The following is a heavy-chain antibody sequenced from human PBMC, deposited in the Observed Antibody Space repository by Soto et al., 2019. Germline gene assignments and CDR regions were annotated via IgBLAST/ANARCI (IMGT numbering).Heavy chain of an antibody. V-gene: IGHV3-23*01. CDR1: GFTFSSYA. CDR3: AKDSAIVVVPAAGYAFDI. J-gene: IGHJ3*02. D-gene: IGHD2-2*01. Sequence: GGSLRLSCAASGFTFSSYAMHWVRQAPGKGLEWVSAISGSGGNTYYADSVKGRFTISRDNSKNTLYLQMNSLRAEDTAVYYCAKDSAIVVVPAAGYAFDIWGQGTMVTVSS. CDR2: ISGSGGNT.